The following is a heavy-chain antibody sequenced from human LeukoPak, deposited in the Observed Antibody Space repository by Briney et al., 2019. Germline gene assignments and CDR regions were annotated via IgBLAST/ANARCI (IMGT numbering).Heavy chain of an antibody. D-gene: IGHD4-23*01. CDR1: GGSISSYY. V-gene: IGHV4-59*01. CDR2: IYYSGST. J-gene: IGHJ4*02. CDR3: ARGYATVAPFDY. Sequence: PSETLSLTCTVSGGSISSYYWSWIRQPPGKGLEWIGYIYYSGSTNYNPSLKSRVTISVDTSKNQFSLKLSSVTAADTAVYYCARGYATVAPFDYWGQGTLVTASS.